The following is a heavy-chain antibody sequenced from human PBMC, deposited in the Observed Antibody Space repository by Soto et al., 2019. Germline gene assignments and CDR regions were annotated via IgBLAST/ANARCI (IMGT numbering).Heavy chain of an antibody. V-gene: IGHV3-48*03. Sequence: QPGGSLRLSCAASGFTFSSYEMNWVRQAPGKGLEWVSYISSSGSTIYYADSVKGRFTISRDNAKNSLYLLMNSLRAEDTAVYYCARDSGSAWFFDYWGQGTLVTVSS. CDR3: ARDSGSAWFFDY. CDR1: GFTFSSYE. D-gene: IGHD6-19*01. CDR2: ISSSGSTI. J-gene: IGHJ4*02.